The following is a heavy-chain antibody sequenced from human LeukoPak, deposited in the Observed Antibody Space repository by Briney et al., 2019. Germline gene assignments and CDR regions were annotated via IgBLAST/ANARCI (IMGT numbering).Heavy chain of an antibody. CDR1: GGSISSYY. D-gene: IGHD6-19*01. J-gene: IGHJ4*02. CDR3: AKDSISGWYASGY. Sequence: KSSQTLSLTCTVSGGSISSYYWSWIRQPPGKGLEWIGHISDSGSTNYNPSLKSRVTISVDTSKNQVSLKLSSVTAADTAVYYCAKDSISGWYASGYWGQGTLVTVSS. CDR2: ISDSGST. V-gene: IGHV4-59*12.